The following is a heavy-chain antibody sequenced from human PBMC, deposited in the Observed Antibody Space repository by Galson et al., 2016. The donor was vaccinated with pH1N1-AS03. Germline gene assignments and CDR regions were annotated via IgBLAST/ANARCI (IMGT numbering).Heavy chain of an antibody. Sequence: PALVKPTQTLPLTCTFSGFSLTSSGVGVGWIRQPPGKAPEWLALIDWNDNKYYSTSLKTRLTIPKDTSENQVVLTMTNMDPVDTATYYCARFHYGDYSGWFDHWGQGTLVTVSS. CDR2: IDWNDNK. D-gene: IGHD4-17*01. CDR3: ARFHYGDYSGWFDH. J-gene: IGHJ5*02. V-gene: IGHV2-70*01. CDR1: GFSLTSSGVG.